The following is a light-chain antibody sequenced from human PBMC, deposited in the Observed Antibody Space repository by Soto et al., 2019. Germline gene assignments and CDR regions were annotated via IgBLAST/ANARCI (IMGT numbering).Light chain of an antibody. CDR3: QQFNSFPLT. CDR1: QGISSW. J-gene: IGKJ4*01. CDR2: AAS. Sequence: DIQMTQSPSSVSASVGDRVTITCRASQGISSWLAWYQQKPGKAPKLLIYAASSLQSGVPSRFSCSGPGTNFTLSHSSLHPYGFATYYCQQFNSFPLTVGGVTKVETK. V-gene: IGKV1D-12*01.